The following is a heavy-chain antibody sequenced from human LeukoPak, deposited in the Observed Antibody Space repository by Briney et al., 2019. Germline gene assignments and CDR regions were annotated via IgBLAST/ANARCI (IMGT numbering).Heavy chain of an antibody. V-gene: IGHV3-48*01. CDR2: ISSGSSTI. Sequence: GGSLRLSCAASGFAFSTYSMNWVRQAPGKGLEWVSYISSGSSTIYYADSVKGRFTISRDNAKNSLYLQMNSLRAEDTAVYYCARSHFPYDSSGYYDYWGQGTLVTVSS. CDR1: GFAFSTYS. J-gene: IGHJ4*02. D-gene: IGHD3-22*01. CDR3: ARSHFPYDSSGYYDY.